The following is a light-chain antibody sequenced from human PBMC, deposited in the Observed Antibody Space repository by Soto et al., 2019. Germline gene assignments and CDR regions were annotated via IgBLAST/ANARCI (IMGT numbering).Light chain of an antibody. CDR1: SSNIGKYD. V-gene: IGLV1-51*01. Sequence: QSVLTQPPSVSAAPGQKVTIYCSGSSSNIGKYDPSWYQQVPGTAPKLLIYDSTQRPSGIPDRFSASKSGTSAALGITGLQTGDEADYYCAAWDSGLSAVIFGGGTKLTVL. J-gene: IGLJ2*01. CDR3: AAWDSGLSAVI. CDR2: DST.